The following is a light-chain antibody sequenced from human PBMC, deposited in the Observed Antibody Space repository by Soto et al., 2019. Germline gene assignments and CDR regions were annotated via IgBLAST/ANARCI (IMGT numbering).Light chain of an antibody. J-gene: IGLJ1*01. CDR2: DVS. CDR1: SSDVGGYNY. CDR3: SSYSASTTYV. V-gene: IGLV2-14*03. Sequence: ALTQPASVSGSPGQSITISCTGTSSDVGGYNYVSWYQHHPGKAPKLMIFDVSNRPSGVSNRFSGSKSGNTASLTISGLQAEDEADYYCSSYSASTTYVFGPGTKVTV.